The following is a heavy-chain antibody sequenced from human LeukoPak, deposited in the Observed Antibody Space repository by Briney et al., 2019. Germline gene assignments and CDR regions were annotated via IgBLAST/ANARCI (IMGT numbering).Heavy chain of an antibody. CDR3: ARGYYYDSSAPFDI. CDR1: GYTFTGYY. J-gene: IGHJ3*02. D-gene: IGHD3-22*01. CDR2: INPNSGGT. Sequence: ASVKVSCKASGYTFTGYYMHWVRQAPGQGLEWMGRINPNSGGTNYAQKFQGSVTMTRDTSISTAYMELSRLRSDDTAVYYCARGYYYDSSAPFDIWGQGTMVTVSS. V-gene: IGHV1-2*06.